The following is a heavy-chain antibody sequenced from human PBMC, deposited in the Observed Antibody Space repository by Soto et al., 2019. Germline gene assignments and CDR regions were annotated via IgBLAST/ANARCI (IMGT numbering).Heavy chain of an antibody. V-gene: IGHV7-4-1*01. D-gene: IGHD1-26*01. CDR1: GYTFTSYA. CDR3: ARDKGGSYVDYFDY. Sequence: GASVKVSCKASGYTFTSYAMNWVRQAPGQGLEWMGWINTNTGNPTYAQGFTGRFVFSLDTSVSTAYLQICSLKAEDTAVHYCARDKGGSYVDYFDYWGQGTLVTVPS. J-gene: IGHJ4*02. CDR2: INTNTGNP.